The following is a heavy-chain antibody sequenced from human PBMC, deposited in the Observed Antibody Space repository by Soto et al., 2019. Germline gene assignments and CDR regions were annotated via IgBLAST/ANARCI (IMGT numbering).Heavy chain of an antibody. Sequence: ASVKVSCKASGYSFTNNDVTWVRQATGQGLEWMGLMNPGSGDTVYAQKFQGRVTMTRDISIATAYMELSSLRSDDTAIYYCARMATFGSLNWFDPGGQGTLVNVSS. CDR2: MNPGSGDT. CDR1: GYSFTNND. V-gene: IGHV1-8*01. J-gene: IGHJ5*02. D-gene: IGHD3-16*01. CDR3: ARMATFGSLNWFDP.